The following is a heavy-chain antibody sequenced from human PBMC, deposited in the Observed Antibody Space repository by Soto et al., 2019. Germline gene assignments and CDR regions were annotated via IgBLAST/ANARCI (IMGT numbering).Heavy chain of an antibody. CDR1: GFTFDGYA. CDR2: ISCNSGSI. D-gene: IGHD4-4*01. V-gene: IGHV3-9*01. CDR3: ANVLYSNYGDAFDI. J-gene: IGHJ3*02. Sequence: GGSLRLSCGASGFTFDGYAMHWVRQSPGKGLEWVSGISCNSGSIGYADSVKGRFTISRDNAKNSLYLQMNSLRAEDTALYYCANVLYSNYGDAFDIWGQGTMVTVS.